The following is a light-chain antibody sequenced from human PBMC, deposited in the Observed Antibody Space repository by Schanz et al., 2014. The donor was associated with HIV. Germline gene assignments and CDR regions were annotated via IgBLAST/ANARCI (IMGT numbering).Light chain of an antibody. Sequence: QSALTQPPSASGSPGQSVTISCTGTSSDVGGYNYVSWYQQHPGKAPKIMIYEVSKRPSGVPDRFSGSKSGNTASLTVSGLQAEDEADYYCSTYTTSNTWVFGGGTKVTVL. V-gene: IGLV2-8*01. CDR1: SSDVGGYNY. J-gene: IGLJ3*02. CDR2: EVS. CDR3: STYTTSNTWV.